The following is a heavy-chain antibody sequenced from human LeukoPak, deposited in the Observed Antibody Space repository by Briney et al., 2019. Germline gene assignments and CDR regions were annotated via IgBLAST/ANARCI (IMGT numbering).Heavy chain of an antibody. V-gene: IGHV4-59*08. J-gene: IGHJ4*02. CDR2: IYCSGST. Sequence: PSETLSLTCTVSGGSISGYYWSWIRQPPGKGLEWIGCIYCSGSTNYNPSLKSRVTISGDTSRNQFSLRLSSVTAADTAAYFCARRNYGDYDHYFDYWGQGILVTVSS. CDR1: GGSISGYY. D-gene: IGHD4-17*01. CDR3: ARRNYGDYDHYFDY.